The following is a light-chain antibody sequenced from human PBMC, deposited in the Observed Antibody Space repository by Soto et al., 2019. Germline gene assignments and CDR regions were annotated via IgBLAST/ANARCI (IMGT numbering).Light chain of an antibody. CDR3: QAWDDTTGVV. CDR2: LDT. Sequence: SYELTQPPSVSVSPGQTASIPCSGDKLGDRYACWYQQKPGQSPVLAIYLDTKRPSGIPERFSGSNSGNTATLTISGTQAMDEADYYCQAWDDTTGVVFGGGTKLTVL. J-gene: IGLJ2*01. V-gene: IGLV3-1*01. CDR1: KLGDRY.